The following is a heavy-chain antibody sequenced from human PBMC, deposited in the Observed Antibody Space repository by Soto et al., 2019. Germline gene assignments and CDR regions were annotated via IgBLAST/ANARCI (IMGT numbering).Heavy chain of an antibody. D-gene: IGHD3-10*01. Sequence: SETLSLTCTVSGGSISSGDYYWSWIRQPPGKGLEWIGYIYYSGSTYYNPSLKSRVTISVDTSKNQFSLKLSSVTAADTAVYYCARARSSRSISPYGLPEKNYYYYYYMDVWGKGTTVTVSS. J-gene: IGHJ6*03. CDR1: GGSISSGDYY. V-gene: IGHV4-30-4*02. CDR2: IYYSGST. CDR3: ARARSSRSISPYGLPEKNYYYYYYMDV.